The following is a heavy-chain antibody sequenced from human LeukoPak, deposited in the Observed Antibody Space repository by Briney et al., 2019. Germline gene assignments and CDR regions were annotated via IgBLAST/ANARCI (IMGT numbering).Heavy chain of an antibody. D-gene: IGHD2-8*01. CDR2: ISGSGGNI. Sequence: GGSLRLSCAASGFTFGSYAMSWFRQAPGKGLEWVSSISGSGGNIYYIDSVKGRFTISRDNSKNTLYLQMNSLRAEDTAVYYCARPVGITNRVMEDYWGHGTLVTVSS. V-gene: IGHV3-23*01. CDR1: GFTFGSYA. CDR3: ARPVGITNRVMEDY. J-gene: IGHJ4*01.